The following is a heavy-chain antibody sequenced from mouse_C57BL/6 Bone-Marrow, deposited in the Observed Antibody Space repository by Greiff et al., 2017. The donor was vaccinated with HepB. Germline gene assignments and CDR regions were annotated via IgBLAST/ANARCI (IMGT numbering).Heavy chain of an antibody. V-gene: IGHV1-69*01. J-gene: IGHJ2*01. CDR3: ARETNYYGSSFYYFDY. D-gene: IGHD1-1*01. CDR2: IDPSDSYT. CDR1: GYTFTSYW. Sequence: QVQLQQPGAELVMPGASVKLSCKASGYTFTSYWMHWVKQRPGQGLEWIGEIDPSDSYTNYNQKFKGKSTLTVDKSSSTAYMQLSSLTSEDSAVYYCARETNYYGSSFYYFDYWGQGTTLTVSS.